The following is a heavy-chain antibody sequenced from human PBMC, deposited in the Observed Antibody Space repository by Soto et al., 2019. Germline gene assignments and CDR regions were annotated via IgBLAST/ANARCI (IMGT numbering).Heavy chain of an antibody. D-gene: IGHD6-19*01. Sequence: QVQLVESGGGVVQPGRSLRLSCAASGFTFSSYGMHWVRKAPGKGLEWVAVISYDGSNKYYADSVKGRFTISRDNSKNPLYLQMNSLRAEDTAVYYCAKGPTVAADFWGQGTLVTVSS. V-gene: IGHV3-30*18. CDR1: GFTFSSYG. J-gene: IGHJ4*02. CDR3: AKGPTVAADF. CDR2: ISYDGSNK.